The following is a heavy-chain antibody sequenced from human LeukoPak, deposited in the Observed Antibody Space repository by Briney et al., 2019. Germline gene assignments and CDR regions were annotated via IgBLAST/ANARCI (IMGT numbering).Heavy chain of an antibody. CDR3: ASGLVLGWLRDLFDY. CDR1: GGSISSSSYY. Sequence: PSETLSLTCTVSGGSISSSSYYWGWIRQPPGKGLEWIGRIYYSGSTYNNPSLKSRVPISVDTSKNQCSLTLSAVTAADTAVYYCASGLVLGWLRDLFDYWGQGTLVTVSS. J-gene: IGHJ4*02. D-gene: IGHD5-12*01. CDR2: IYYSGST. V-gene: IGHV4-39*07.